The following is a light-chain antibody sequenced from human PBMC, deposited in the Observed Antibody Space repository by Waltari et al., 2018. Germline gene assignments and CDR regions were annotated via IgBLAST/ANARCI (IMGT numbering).Light chain of an antibody. CDR3: QHYVRLPVT. CDR2: AAS. J-gene: IGKJ1*01. CDR1: QSVGRT. V-gene: IGKV3-20*01. Sequence: EVVLTQSPGTLSLSPVERATLSCRTSQSVGRTLAWYQQKPGQAPRLLIYAASTRATGIPDRFSGSGSGTDFSLTITRLEPEDFAVYYCQHYVRLPVTFGQGTKVEIK.